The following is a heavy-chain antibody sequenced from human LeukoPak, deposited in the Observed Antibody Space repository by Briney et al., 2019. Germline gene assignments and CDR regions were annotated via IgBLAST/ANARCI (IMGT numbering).Heavy chain of an antibody. CDR2: INPNTGGI. V-gene: IGHV1-2*02. J-gene: IGHJ4*02. Sequence: ASMKVSCKSSGYTFTGYYMHWVRPAPGQGLEWMGWINPNTGGINYAQKFQGRVTMTRDTSISAAYMELSRLRSDDTAVYYCARDPYSNYFDYWGQGTLVTVSS. D-gene: IGHD5-18*01. CDR3: ARDPYSNYFDY. CDR1: GYTFTGYY.